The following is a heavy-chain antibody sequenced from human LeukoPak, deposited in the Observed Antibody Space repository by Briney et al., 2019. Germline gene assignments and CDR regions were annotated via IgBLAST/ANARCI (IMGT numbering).Heavy chain of an antibody. CDR3: ARHPTTMTTPP. CDR1: GASISNYY. CDR2: IHYSGST. D-gene: IGHD4-17*01. V-gene: IGHV4-59*08. J-gene: IGHJ5*02. Sequence: SETLSFTCTVSGASISNYYWSWIRQPPGKGLEWIGYIHYSGSTDYNPSLKSRVTMSVDTSKNQFSLRLSSVTAADTAMYYCARHPTTMTTPPWGQGTLVTVSS.